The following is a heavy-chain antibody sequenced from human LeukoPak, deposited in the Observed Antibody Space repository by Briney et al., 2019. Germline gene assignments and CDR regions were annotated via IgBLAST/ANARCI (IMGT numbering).Heavy chain of an antibody. CDR1: GFTFSSYG. Sequence: GGSLRLSCAASGFTFSSYGMSWVRQAPGKGLEWVTAIGGRDGSTYYADSVKGRFTISRDNSKNTLYVQMNSLRAEDTAVYYCAKGHYYGSGSLDYWGQGTLVTVSS. CDR2: IGGRDGST. J-gene: IGHJ4*02. CDR3: AKGHYYGSGSLDY. D-gene: IGHD3-10*01. V-gene: IGHV3-23*01.